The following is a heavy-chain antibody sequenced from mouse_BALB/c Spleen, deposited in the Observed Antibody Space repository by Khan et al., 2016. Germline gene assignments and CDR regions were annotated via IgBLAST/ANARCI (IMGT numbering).Heavy chain of an antibody. CDR3: ARDARWGSMDF. CDR2: IYYSGTI. V-gene: IGHV3-5*02. Sequence: EVQLQESGPGLVKPSQTVSLTCTVTGISITTGNYRWSWIRQFPGHKLEWIGYIYYSGTITYNPSLTSRTTITRDTSKNQFFLEINSLTTEDTDTCYCARDARWGSMDFWGQGTSVTVSS. D-gene: IGHD2-3*01. CDR1: GISITTGNYR. J-gene: IGHJ4*01.